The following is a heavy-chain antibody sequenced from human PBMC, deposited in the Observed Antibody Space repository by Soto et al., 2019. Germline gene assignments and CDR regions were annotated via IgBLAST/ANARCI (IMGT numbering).Heavy chain of an antibody. Sequence: GGSLRLSCAASEFTFSNYAMSWVRQAPGKGLEWVSAISYGGGTTYYADSVKGRFTISRDNSKNTLYLQMNSLRAEDTAVYFCARDRGSSILMNHPDYWGQGTLVTVSS. CDR2: ISYGGGTT. CDR1: EFTFSNYA. D-gene: IGHD6-6*01. J-gene: IGHJ4*02. CDR3: ARDRGSSILMNHPDY. V-gene: IGHV3-23*01.